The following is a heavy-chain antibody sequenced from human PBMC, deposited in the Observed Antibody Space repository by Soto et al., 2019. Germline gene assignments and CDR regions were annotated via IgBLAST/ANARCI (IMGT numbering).Heavy chain of an antibody. Sequence: EVQLLESGGGLVQPGGSLTLSCAASGFTFSSYGMTWVRQAPGKGLEWVSFSSATGAGRYYADSVKGRFTISRDNSKNTLYLRMASLRADDTAVYYCAKDRRAGGNYGFDSDFWGQGALVIVSS. CDR1: GFTFSSYG. J-gene: IGHJ4*02. CDR3: AKDRRAGGNYGFDSDF. D-gene: IGHD3-16*01. CDR2: SSATGAGR. V-gene: IGHV3-23*01.